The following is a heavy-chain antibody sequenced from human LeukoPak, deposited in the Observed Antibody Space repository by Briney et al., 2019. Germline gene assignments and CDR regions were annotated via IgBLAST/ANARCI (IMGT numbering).Heavy chain of an antibody. CDR2: ISSSGSTI. V-gene: IGHV3-11*04. D-gene: IGHD6-13*01. Sequence: GGSLRPSCPVYGFTFSNYYMSCIRQPQEGWLEWVSYISSSGSTIYYADSVKGRFTTCRDNAKNSLYLQMNSLRAEDTAVYYCARDDIAAAGTTTRIYYYMDVWGKGTTVTVSS. CDR1: GFTFSNYY. CDR3: ARDDIAAAGTTTRIYYYMDV. J-gene: IGHJ6*03.